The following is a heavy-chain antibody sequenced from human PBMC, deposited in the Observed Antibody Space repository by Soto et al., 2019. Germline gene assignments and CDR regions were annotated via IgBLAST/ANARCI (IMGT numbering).Heavy chain of an antibody. Sequence: ASVKVSCKASGYTFTGYYMHWVRQAPGQGLEWMGWINPNSGGTNYAQKFQGWVTMTRDTSISTAYMELSRLRSDDTAVYYCARERGYRYGYYYYGMDVWGQGTTVTVSS. CDR2: INPNSGGT. J-gene: IGHJ6*02. D-gene: IGHD5-18*01. CDR1: GYTFTGYY. CDR3: ARERGYRYGYYYYGMDV. V-gene: IGHV1-2*04.